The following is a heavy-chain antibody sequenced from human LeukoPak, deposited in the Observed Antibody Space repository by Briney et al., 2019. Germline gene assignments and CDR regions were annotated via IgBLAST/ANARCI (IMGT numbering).Heavy chain of an antibody. V-gene: IGHV3-43*02. CDR2: ISGKGGGT. CDR3: AKDVGGGYYYDSSGYPDY. D-gene: IGHD3-22*01. Sequence: GGSLRLSCAASGFTFDDYAMHWVRQAPGKGLEWVSLISGKGGGTYYADSVKGRLTISRDNSKNSLYLQMNSLRTEDTALYYCAKDVGGGYYYDSSGYPDYWGQGTLVTVSS. CDR1: GFTFDDYA. J-gene: IGHJ4*02.